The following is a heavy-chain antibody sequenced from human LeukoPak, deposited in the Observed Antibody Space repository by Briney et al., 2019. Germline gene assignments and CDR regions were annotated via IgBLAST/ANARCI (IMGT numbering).Heavy chain of an antibody. V-gene: IGHV1-46*01. CDR1: GYTFTSSY. Sequence: ASVKVSCKASGYTFTSSYMHWVRQAPGQGLEWMGIINPSGGSTSYAQKFQGRVTMTRDTSTSTVYMELSSLRSEDTAVYYCARGYYDSSGYCDAFDIWGQGTMVTVSS. D-gene: IGHD3-22*01. J-gene: IGHJ3*02. CDR3: ARGYYDSSGYCDAFDI. CDR2: INPSGGST.